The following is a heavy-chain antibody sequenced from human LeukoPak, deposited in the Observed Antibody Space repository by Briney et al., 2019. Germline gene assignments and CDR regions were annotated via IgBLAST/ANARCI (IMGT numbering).Heavy chain of an antibody. D-gene: IGHD3-22*01. J-gene: IGHJ3*02. Sequence: GESLKISCKGSGYSFTSYWIGWVRQMPGKGLEWMGIIYPGDSDTRYRPSFQGQVTISADKSSSTAYLQWSSLKALDTAMYYCARQSYYDSSGYSPLSAFDIWGQGTMVTVSS. CDR1: GYSFTSYW. CDR3: ARQSYYDSSGYSPLSAFDI. V-gene: IGHV5-51*01. CDR2: IYPGDSDT.